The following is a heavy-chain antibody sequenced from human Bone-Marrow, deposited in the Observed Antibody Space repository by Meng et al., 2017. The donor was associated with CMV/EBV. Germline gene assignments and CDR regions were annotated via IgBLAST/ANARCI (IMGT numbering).Heavy chain of an antibody. CDR2: IRYDGSNK. J-gene: IGHJ6*02. D-gene: IGHD5-24*01. Sequence: GGSLRSSWAASGLTFSSYGMHWVRQAPGKGLEWVAFIRYDGSNKYYADSVKGRFTISRDNSKNTLYLQMNSLRAEDTAVYYCGRAGGGYYYYGMDVWGQGTTVTVSS. CDR3: GRAGGGYYYYGMDV. CDR1: GLTFSSYG. V-gene: IGHV3-30*02.